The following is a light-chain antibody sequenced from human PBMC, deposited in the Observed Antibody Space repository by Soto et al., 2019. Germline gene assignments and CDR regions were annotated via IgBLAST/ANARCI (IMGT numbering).Light chain of an antibody. CDR1: SSNIGTNY. V-gene: IGLV1-47*02. CDR3: AAWDDSLSGYV. CDR2: SSD. J-gene: IGLJ1*01. Sequence: QSVLTQPPSASGTPGQRITLSCSGSSSNIGTNYVYWYQQFPGTAPKLLIYSSDQRPSGVPDRFSGSKSGTSASLAISGLRSDDEADYYCAAWDDSLSGYVFGTGTKLTVL.